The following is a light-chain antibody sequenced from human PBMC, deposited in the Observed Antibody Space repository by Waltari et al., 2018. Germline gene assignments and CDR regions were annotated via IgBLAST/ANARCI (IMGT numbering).Light chain of an antibody. Sequence: EIVLTQSPATLSVSPGERATLACTASQSVSSNLAWYQQKPGQAPRLLIYGASTRATGLPARFSGSVSGTEFTLTISSLQSEDFAVYYCQQYNNWPLTFGQGTKVEIK. CDR2: GAS. CDR3: QQYNNWPLT. CDR1: QSVSSN. V-gene: IGKV3-15*01. J-gene: IGKJ1*01.